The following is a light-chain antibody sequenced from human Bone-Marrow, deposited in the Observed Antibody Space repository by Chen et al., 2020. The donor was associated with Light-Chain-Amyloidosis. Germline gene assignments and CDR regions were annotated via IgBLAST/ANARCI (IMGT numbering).Light chain of an antibody. CDR1: SSDVGGDNH. Sequence: SALTQPASVSGSPGHSIPISCTGTSSDVGGDNHVSWYQQHPDKAPKLMIYEVTNRPSWVPDRFSGSKSDNTASLTISWLQTEDEADYFCSSYTITNTLVFGSGTRVTVL. CDR3: SSYTITNTLV. V-gene: IGLV2-14*01. J-gene: IGLJ1*01. CDR2: EVT.